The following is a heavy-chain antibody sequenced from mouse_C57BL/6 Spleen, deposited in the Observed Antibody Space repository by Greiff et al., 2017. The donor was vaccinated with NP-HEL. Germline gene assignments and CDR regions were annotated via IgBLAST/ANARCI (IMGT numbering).Heavy chain of an antibody. CDR1: GYTFTSYW. J-gene: IGHJ3*01. Sequence: VQLQQPGAELVRPGSSVKLSCKASGYTFTSYWMHWVKQRPIQGLEWIGNIDPSDSETHYNQKFKDKATLTVDKSSSTAYMQLSGLTSEDSAVYYCARSGYYWFAYWGQGTLVTVSA. V-gene: IGHV1-52*01. D-gene: IGHD2-3*01. CDR3: ARSGYYWFAY. CDR2: IDPSDSET.